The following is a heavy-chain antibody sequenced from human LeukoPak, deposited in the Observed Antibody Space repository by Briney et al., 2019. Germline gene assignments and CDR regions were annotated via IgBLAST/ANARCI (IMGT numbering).Heavy chain of an antibody. CDR1: GGSIGSGLYF. Sequence: SQTLSLTCTVSGGSIGSGLYFWSWISQHPGKGLERVGYIHHSGTAFYNPSLQSRATISMDTSKNEFSLRLSVVTDADTAVYYCARYCSSTKCPFDYWGQGTLVTVSS. D-gene: IGHD2-2*01. J-gene: IGHJ4*02. CDR3: ARYCSSTKCPFDY. CDR2: IHHSGTA. V-gene: IGHV4-31*03.